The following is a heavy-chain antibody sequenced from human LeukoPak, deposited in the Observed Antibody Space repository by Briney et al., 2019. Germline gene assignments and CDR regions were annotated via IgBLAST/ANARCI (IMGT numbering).Heavy chain of an antibody. Sequence: PGGSLRPSCAASGFTFSSYAMHWVRQAPGKGLEWVAVISYDGSNKYYADSVRGRFTISRDNAKNSLFLQMSSLTAEDTAVYYCVKMARLADNWGQGTLVTVSS. CDR3: VKMARLADN. CDR1: GFTFSSYA. J-gene: IGHJ4*02. D-gene: IGHD6-6*01. V-gene: IGHV3-30*04. CDR2: ISYDGSNK.